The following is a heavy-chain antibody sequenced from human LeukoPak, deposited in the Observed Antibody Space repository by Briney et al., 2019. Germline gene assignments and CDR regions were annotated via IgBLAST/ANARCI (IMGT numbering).Heavy chain of an antibody. CDR3: ARDPYSGSYGDYYYYYMDV. D-gene: IGHD1-26*01. V-gene: IGHV3-48*04. Sequence: GGSLRLSCAASGFTFSNYWMSWVRQAPGKGLEWVSYISSSSSTIYYADSVKGRFTISRDNAKSSLYLQMNSLRAEDTAVYYCARDPYSGSYGDYYYYYMDVWGKGTTVTISS. J-gene: IGHJ6*03. CDR1: GFTFSNYW. CDR2: ISSSSSTI.